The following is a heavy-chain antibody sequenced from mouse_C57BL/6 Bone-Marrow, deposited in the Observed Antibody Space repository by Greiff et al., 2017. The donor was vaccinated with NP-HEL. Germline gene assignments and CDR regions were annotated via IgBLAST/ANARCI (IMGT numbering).Heavy chain of an antibody. D-gene: IGHD1-1*01. V-gene: IGHV1-53*01. CDR3: ARLRITTVVADY. CDR2: INPSNGGT. CDR1: GYTFTSYW. J-gene: IGHJ2*01. Sequence: QVQLQQSGTELVKPGASVKLSCKASGYTFTSYWMHWVKQRPGQGLEWIGNINPSNGGTNYNEKFKSKATLTVDKSSSTAYMQLSSLTSEDSAVYYCARLRITTVVADYWGQGTTLTVSS.